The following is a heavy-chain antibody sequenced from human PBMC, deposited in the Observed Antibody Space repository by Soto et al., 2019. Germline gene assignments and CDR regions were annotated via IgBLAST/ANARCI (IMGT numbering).Heavy chain of an antibody. Sequence: GGSLRLSCAASGFTFTRYSMNWVRQAPGKGLEWVSSISSTTNYIYYGDSMKGRFTISRDNAKNSLYLEMNSLRAEDTAVYYCVRESEDLTSNFDYWGQGTLVTVSS. J-gene: IGHJ4*02. V-gene: IGHV3-21*06. CDR1: GFTFTRYS. CDR2: ISSTTNYI. CDR3: VRESEDLTSNFDY.